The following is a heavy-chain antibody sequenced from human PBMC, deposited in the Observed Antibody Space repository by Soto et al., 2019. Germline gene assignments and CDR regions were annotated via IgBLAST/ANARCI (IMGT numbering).Heavy chain of an antibody. Sequence: GGSLRLSCAASGFTFTRYSMNWVRQAPGKGLEWVSSISSTTNYIYYGDSMKGRFTISRDNAKNSLYLEMNSLRAEDTAVYYCVRESEDLTSNFDYWGQGTLVTVSS. J-gene: IGHJ4*02. V-gene: IGHV3-21*06. CDR1: GFTFTRYS. CDR2: ISSTTNYI. CDR3: VRESEDLTSNFDY.